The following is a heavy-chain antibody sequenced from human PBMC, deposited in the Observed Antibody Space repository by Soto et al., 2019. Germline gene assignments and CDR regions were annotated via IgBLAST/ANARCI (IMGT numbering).Heavy chain of an antibody. Sequence: GGSLRLSCAASGFTFTRYSMNWVRQAPGKGLEWVSSISSTTNYIYYGDSMKGRFTISRDNAKNSLYLEMNSLRAEDTAVYYCVRESEDLTSNFDYWGQGTLVTVSS. J-gene: IGHJ4*02. V-gene: IGHV3-21*06. CDR1: GFTFTRYS. CDR2: ISSTTNYI. CDR3: VRESEDLTSNFDY.